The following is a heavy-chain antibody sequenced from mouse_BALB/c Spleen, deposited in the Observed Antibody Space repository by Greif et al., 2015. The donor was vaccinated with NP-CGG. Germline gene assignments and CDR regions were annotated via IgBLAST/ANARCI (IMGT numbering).Heavy chain of an antibody. Sequence: VQLQQSGTVLARPGASVKMSCKASGYTFTSYWMHWVKQRPGQGLEWIGAIYPGDSDTSYNQKFKGKAKLTAVTSTSTAYMELSSLTNEDSAVYYCTGGYYAYYFDYWGQGTTLTVSS. CDR1: GYTFTSYW. V-gene: IGHV1-5*01. J-gene: IGHJ2*01. CDR2: IYPGDSDT. CDR3: TGGYYAYYFDY. D-gene: IGHD2-3*01.